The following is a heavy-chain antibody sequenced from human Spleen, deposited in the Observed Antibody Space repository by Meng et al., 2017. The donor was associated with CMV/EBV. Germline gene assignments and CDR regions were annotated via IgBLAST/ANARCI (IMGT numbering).Heavy chain of an antibody. CDR1: DYTFTTYG. V-gene: IGHV1-18*01. CDR3: TVGEFDY. Sequence: SVKFSCKASDYTFTTYGVTWVRQAPGQGLEWMGWISADTTSINYAPKLQDRVTLNTDTSTSTAYMELRSLRSDDTAMYYCTVGEFDYWGQGTLVTVSS. D-gene: IGHD3-10*01. J-gene: IGHJ4*02. CDR2: ISADTTSI.